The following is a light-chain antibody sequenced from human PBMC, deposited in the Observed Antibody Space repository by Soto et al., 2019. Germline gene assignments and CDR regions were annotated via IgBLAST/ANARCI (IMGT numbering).Light chain of an antibody. Sequence: ALTQPASVSGSPGQSITISCTGTSSDVGSYNLVSWYQQYPGKVPKLMIYEDSKRPSGVSNRFSGSKSGNTASLTISGLQAEDEADYYCCSYAGSSTVVFGGGTKLTVL. CDR2: EDS. CDR1: SSDVGSYNL. CDR3: CSYAGSSTVV. J-gene: IGLJ2*01. V-gene: IGLV2-23*01.